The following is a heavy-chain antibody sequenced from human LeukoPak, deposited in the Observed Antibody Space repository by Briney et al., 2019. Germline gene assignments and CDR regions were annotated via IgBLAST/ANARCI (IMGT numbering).Heavy chain of an antibody. D-gene: IGHD6-19*01. J-gene: IGHJ5*02. V-gene: IGHV5-51*01. CDR2: INPADSEI. Sequence: GESLKISCKGSGYSFTNSWIGWVRQMPGKGLELMGIINPADSEIRYSPSFQGQVTISVDKSISTAYLQWSSLKASDTAMYYCARRKTVAGSGNWFDPWGQGTLVTVSS. CDR3: ARRKTVAGSGNWFDP. CDR1: GYSFTNSW.